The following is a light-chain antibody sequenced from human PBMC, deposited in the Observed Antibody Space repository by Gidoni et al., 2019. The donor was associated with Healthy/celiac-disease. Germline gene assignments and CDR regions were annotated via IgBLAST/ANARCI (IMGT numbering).Light chain of an antibody. V-gene: IGKV1-5*01. Sequence: DIQTTQSPSTLSASVGDRVTITCRASQSISSWLAWYQQKPGKAPKLLIYDASSLESGVPSRFSGSGSGTEFTLTISSLQPDDFATYYCQQYNSYSPRTFXXXTKVEIK. CDR3: QQYNSYSPRT. J-gene: IGKJ1*01. CDR2: DAS. CDR1: QSISSW.